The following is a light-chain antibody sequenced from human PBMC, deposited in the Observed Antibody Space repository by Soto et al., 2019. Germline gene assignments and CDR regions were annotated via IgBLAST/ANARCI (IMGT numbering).Light chain of an antibody. CDR3: SSYTSSSIDDV. CDR1: SSDVGGYNY. CDR2: EVS. V-gene: IGLV2-14*01. Sequence: QSALTQPASVSGSPGQSITISCTRTSSDVGGYNYVSWYQQHPGKAPKLMIYEVSNRPSGVSNRFSGSKSGNTASLTISGLQAEDEADYYCSSYTSSSIDDVFGTGTKVTVL. J-gene: IGLJ1*01.